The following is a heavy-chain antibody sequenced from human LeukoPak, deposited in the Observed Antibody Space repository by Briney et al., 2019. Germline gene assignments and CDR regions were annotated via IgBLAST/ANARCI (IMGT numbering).Heavy chain of an antibody. Sequence: SETLSLTCAVYGGSFSGYYWSWIRQPPGKGLEWIGEINHSGSTNYNPSLKSRVTISVDTSKNQFSLKLSSVTAADTAVYHCARVPYSSSWYGDYWGQGTLVTVSS. CDR3: ARVPYSSSWYGDY. V-gene: IGHV4-34*01. J-gene: IGHJ4*02. CDR1: GGSFSGYY. D-gene: IGHD6-13*01. CDR2: INHSGST.